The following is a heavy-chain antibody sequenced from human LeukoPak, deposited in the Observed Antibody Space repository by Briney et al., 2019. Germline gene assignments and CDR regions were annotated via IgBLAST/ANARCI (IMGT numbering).Heavy chain of an antibody. CDR3: ARGLSYGYSCGWGYYYMDV. D-gene: IGHD5-18*01. CDR1: GFTVSSNY. J-gene: IGHJ6*03. CDR2: IYSGGST. Sequence: PGGSLRLSCAASGFTVSSNYMSWVRQAPGKGLEWVSVIYSGGSTYYADSVKGRFTISRDNAKNSLYLQMNSLRAEDTAVYYCARGLSYGYSCGWGYYYMDVWGKGTTVTVSS. V-gene: IGHV3-66*01.